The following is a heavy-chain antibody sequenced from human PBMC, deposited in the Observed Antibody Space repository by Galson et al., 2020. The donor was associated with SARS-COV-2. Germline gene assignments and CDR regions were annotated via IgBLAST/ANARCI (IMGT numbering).Heavy chain of an antibody. J-gene: IGHJ4*02. CDR3: LREGDDIHPDD. CDR2: IDPAHNT. V-gene: IGHV3-53*01. Sequence: GESLKISCAASGFNVGSRWISWVRQAPGKGLEWVSLIDPAHNTFYGDSVEGRFTISRDSSRNALFLQMNSLRAEDTAVYYCLREGDDIHPDDWGQGTLVTVSS. CDR1: GFNVGSRW. D-gene: IGHD2-15*01.